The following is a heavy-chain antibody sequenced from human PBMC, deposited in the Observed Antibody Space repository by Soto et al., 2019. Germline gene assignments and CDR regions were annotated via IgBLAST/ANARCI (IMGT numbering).Heavy chain of an antibody. J-gene: IGHJ4*02. CDR1: SASVTSSDW. Sequence: PSETLSLTCAVSSASVTSSDWWSWVRQTPGRGLEWIGEIRHSGMTNYNPSLKSRVTMSLDTSKNQFSLNLSSVTVADTAEYYCARYTGDLYWGQGTLVTVSS. CDR3: ARYTGDLY. V-gene: IGHV4-4*02. CDR2: IRHSGMT. D-gene: IGHD3-10*01.